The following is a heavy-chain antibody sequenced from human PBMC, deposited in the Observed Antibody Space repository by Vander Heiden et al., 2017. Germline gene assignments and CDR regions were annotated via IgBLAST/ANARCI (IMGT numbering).Heavy chain of an antibody. Sequence: EVQLVESGGGLVQSGGSLRLACAASGFCCINDWMGWVRQAPGKGLEWVANIKEDGSVRYYVDSLKGRFSISRDSAKNSLFLQMNSLRAEDTAVYYCARIGYSSSSFDYWGQGTLVIVSS. CDR3: ARIGYSSSSFDY. CDR1: GFCCINDW. CDR2: IKEDGSVR. V-gene: IGHV3-7*01. D-gene: IGHD6-6*01. J-gene: IGHJ4*02.